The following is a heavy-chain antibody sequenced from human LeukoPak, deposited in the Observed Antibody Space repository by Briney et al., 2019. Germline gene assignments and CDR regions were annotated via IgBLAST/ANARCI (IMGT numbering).Heavy chain of an antibody. J-gene: IGHJ4*02. Sequence: ASVKVSCKASGGTFSSYAISWVRQAPGQGLEWMGRIIPILGTANYAQKFQGRVTITADKSTSTAYMELSSLRSEDTAVYYCARAAGSGSYHSDYWGQGTLVTVSS. CDR3: ARAAGSGSYHSDY. D-gene: IGHD1-26*01. CDR2: IIPILGTA. V-gene: IGHV1-69*04. CDR1: GGTFSSYA.